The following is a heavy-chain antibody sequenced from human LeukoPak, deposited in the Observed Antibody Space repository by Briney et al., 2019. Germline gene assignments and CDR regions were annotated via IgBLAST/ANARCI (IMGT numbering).Heavy chain of an antibody. D-gene: IGHD5-24*01. Sequence: GMSLRLSCAASGFTFSSYSMNWVRQAPGKGLEWVSSISSSSSYIYYADSVKGRFTISRDNAKNSLYLQMNSLRAEDTAVYYCARDQQGEGYTGDYWGQGTLVTVSS. CDR2: ISSSSSYI. V-gene: IGHV3-21*01. CDR3: ARDQQGEGYTGDY. CDR1: GFTFSSYS. J-gene: IGHJ4*02.